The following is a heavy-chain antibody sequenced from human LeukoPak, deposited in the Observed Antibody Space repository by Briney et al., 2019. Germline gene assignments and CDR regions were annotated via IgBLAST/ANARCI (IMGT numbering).Heavy chain of an antibody. Sequence: SETLSLTCTVSGGSISSGSYYWSWIRQPPGKGLEWIGEINHSGSTNYNPSLKSRVTISVDTSKNQFSLKLSSVTAADTAVYYCARSRYCTNGVCYTPWFDPWGQGTLVTVSS. CDR2: INHSGST. J-gene: IGHJ5*02. CDR3: ARSRYCTNGVCYTPWFDP. D-gene: IGHD2-8*01. CDR1: GGSISSGSYY. V-gene: IGHV4-39*07.